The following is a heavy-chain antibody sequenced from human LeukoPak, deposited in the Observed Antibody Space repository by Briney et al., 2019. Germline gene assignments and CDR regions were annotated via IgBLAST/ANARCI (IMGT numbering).Heavy chain of an antibody. Sequence: GGSLRLSCAASGFIFSTYEMNWVRQAPGKGLEWLSYISYNGRSIYYADSVKGRSTISRDNAKNSLYLQMNSLRAEDTAVYYCAELGITMIGGVWGKGTTVTVSS. D-gene: IGHD3-10*02. CDR3: AELGITMIGGV. CDR1: GFIFSTYE. CDR2: ISYNGRSI. J-gene: IGHJ6*04. V-gene: IGHV3-48*03.